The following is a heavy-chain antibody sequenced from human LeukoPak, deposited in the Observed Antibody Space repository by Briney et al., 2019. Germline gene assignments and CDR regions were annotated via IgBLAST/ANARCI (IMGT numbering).Heavy chain of an antibody. CDR3: ARVKPGIAATNWFDP. CDR1: GGSISSSSYY. Sequence: PSETLSLTCTVSGGSISSSSYYWGWIRQPPGKGLEWMGSIYYSGSTYYNPSLKSRVTISVDTSKNQFSLKLSSVTAADTAVYYCARVKPGIAATNWFDPWAREPWSPSPQ. J-gene: IGHJ5*02. V-gene: IGHV4-39*07. CDR2: IYYSGST. D-gene: IGHD6-25*01.